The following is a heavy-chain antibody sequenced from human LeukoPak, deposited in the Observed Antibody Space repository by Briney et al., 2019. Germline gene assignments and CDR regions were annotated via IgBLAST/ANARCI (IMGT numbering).Heavy chain of an antibody. CDR2: IDWDDDK. Sequence: KESGPALVKPTQTLTLTCSFSGFSLSTRGMRVTWIRQPPGKALEWLARIDWDDDKFYSTSLKTRLTISKDTSKNQVVLTMTNMDPVDTATYYCARIPPGGSYAHDYWGQGTLVTVSS. CDR1: GFSLSTRGMR. D-gene: IGHD3-16*01. CDR3: ARIPPGGSYAHDY. J-gene: IGHJ4*02. V-gene: IGHV2-70*04.